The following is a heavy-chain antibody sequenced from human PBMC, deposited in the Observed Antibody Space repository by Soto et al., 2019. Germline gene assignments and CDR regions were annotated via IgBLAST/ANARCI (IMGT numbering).Heavy chain of an antibody. CDR2: IFSNDEK. V-gene: IGHV2-26*01. D-gene: IGHD3-9*01. CDR3: ARFSWGSTPFDWLGTSSYYYYGMDV. CDR1: GFSLSNARMG. Sequence: VTLKESGPVLVQPTETLTLTCTVSGFSLSNARMGVSWIRQPPGKALEWLAHIFSNDEKSYSTSLKSRLTISKDTSNSQVVLTMTNMDPVDTATYYCARFSWGSTPFDWLGTSSYYYYGMDVWGQGTTVTVSS. J-gene: IGHJ6*02.